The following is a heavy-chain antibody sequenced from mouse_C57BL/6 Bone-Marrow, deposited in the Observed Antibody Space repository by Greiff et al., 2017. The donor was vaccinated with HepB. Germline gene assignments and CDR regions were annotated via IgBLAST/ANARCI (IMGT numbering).Heavy chain of an antibody. D-gene: IGHD3-2*02. Sequence: VQLVESGAELARPGASVKMSCKASGYTFTSYTMHWVKQRPGQGLEWIGYINPSSGYTKYNQKFKDKATLTADKSSSTAYMQLSSLISEDSAVYYCARLRAAQATWFAYWGQGTLVTVSA. J-gene: IGHJ3*01. V-gene: IGHV1-4*01. CDR1: GYTFTSYT. CDR2: INPSSGYT. CDR3: ARLRAAQATWFAY.